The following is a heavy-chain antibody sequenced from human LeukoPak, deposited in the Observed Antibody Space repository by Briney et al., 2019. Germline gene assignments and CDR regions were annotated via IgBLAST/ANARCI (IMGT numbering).Heavy chain of an antibody. J-gene: IGHJ6*04. CDR3: AELGITMIGGV. D-gene: IGHD3-10*02. CDR1: GFTFSSYW. Sequence: GGSLILSCAASGFTFSSYWMHWVRQAPGKGLVWVSRINSDGGSTSYADSVKGRFTISRDNAKNTLYLQMNSLRAEDTAVYYCAELGITMIGGVWGKGTTVTISS. V-gene: IGHV3-74*01. CDR2: INSDGGST.